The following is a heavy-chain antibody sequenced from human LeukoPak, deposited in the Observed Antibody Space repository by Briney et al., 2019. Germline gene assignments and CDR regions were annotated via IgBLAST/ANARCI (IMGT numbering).Heavy chain of an antibody. CDR3: ARGISADGYNFERGADY. CDR2: VGGDGRVT. D-gene: IGHD5-24*01. V-gene: IGHV3-23*01. J-gene: IGHJ4*02. CDR1: GFTFATYV. Sequence: GGSLRLSCAASGFTFATYVMTWVRQAPGKGLEWVSSVGGDGRVTYYADSVKGRFTISRDNSKNTIFLQMNSLRVEDTAVYYCARGISADGYNFERGADYWGQGAQVIVSS.